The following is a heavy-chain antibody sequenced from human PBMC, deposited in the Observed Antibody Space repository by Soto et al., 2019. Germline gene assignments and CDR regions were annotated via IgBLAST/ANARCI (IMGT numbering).Heavy chain of an antibody. J-gene: IGHJ6*02. CDR1: GGSISSGDYY. Sequence: PSETLSLTCTVSGGSISSGDYYWSWIRQPPGKGLEWIGYIYYSGSTYYNPSLKSRVTISVDTSKNQFSLKLSSVTAADTAVYYRDTVSTVAPIYGMDVWGQGTTVTVSS. V-gene: IGHV4-30-4*01. CDR2: IYYSGST. CDR3: DTVSTVAPIYGMDV. D-gene: IGHD4-4*01.